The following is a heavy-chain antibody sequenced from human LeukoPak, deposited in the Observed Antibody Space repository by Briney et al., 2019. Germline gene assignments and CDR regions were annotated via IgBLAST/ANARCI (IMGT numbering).Heavy chain of an antibody. CDR2: ITGSGGNT. J-gene: IGHJ6*02. CDR3: AKAASSSWPSYYYGMDV. D-gene: IGHD6-13*01. CDR1: GFIFSSYS. V-gene: IGHV3-23*01. Sequence: PGGSLRLSCAASGFIFSSYSMSWGRQAPGKGLEWVSVITGSGGNTYYADSVKGRFTISKDNSKNTVYLQMSSLRVDDTAVYYCAKAASSSWPSYYYGMDVWGQGTTVTVSS.